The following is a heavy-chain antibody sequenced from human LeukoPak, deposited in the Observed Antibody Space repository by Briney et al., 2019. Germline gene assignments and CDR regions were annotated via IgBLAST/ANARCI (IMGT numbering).Heavy chain of an antibody. J-gene: IGHJ5*02. CDR1: GYTFTGYY. V-gene: IGHV1-2*02. D-gene: IGHD2-2*01. CDR2: INPNSGGT. Sequence: ASVKVSCKASGYTFTGYYMHWVRQAPEQGLEWMGWINPNSGGTNYAQKFQGRVTMTRDTSISTAYMELSRLRSDDTAVYYCARDVGSSRPAAMYNWFDPWGQGTLVTVSS. CDR3: ARDVGSSRPAAMYNWFDP.